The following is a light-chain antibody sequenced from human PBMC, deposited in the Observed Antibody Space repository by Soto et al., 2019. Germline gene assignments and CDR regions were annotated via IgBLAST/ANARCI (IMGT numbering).Light chain of an antibody. CDR3: QQYGSSLLN. CDR1: QSVSSSY. J-gene: IGKJ4*01. CDR2: GAF. Sequence: EIVLTQSPGTLSLSPGERATLSCRASQSVSSSYLAWYQQKPGQAPRLLIYGAFSRDTGIPDRFSGSESGTDFPVTIRRPEPEDFAVYYCQQYGSSLLNVGRGTKVEIK. V-gene: IGKV3-20*01.